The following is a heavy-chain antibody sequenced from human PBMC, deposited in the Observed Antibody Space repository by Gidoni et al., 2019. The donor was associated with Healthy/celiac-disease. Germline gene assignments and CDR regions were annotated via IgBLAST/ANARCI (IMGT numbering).Heavy chain of an antibody. CDR2: IYYSGST. CDR3: ARQKVYAGYYYYGMDV. D-gene: IGHD2-8*01. CDR1: GGSISSSSYY. Sequence: QLQLQESGPGLVKPSETLSLTCTVSGGSISSSSYYWGWIRQPPGKGLEWIGSIYYSGSTYYNPSLKSRVTISVDTSKNQFSLKLSSVTAADTAVYYCARQKVYAGYYYYGMDVWGQGTTVTVSS. V-gene: IGHV4-39*01. J-gene: IGHJ6*02.